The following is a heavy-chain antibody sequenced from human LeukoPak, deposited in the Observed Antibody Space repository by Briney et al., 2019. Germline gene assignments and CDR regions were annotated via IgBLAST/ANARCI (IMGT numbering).Heavy chain of an antibody. Sequence: SETLSLTCTVSGGSISSSSYYWGWTRQPPGKGLEWIGSIYYSGSTYYNPSLKSRVTISVDTSKNQFSLKLSSVTAADTAVYYCARHRLAARPLFAPDYWGQGTLVTVSS. CDR1: GGSISSSSYY. D-gene: IGHD6-6*01. J-gene: IGHJ4*02. V-gene: IGHV4-39*01. CDR3: ARHRLAARPLFAPDY. CDR2: IYYSGST.